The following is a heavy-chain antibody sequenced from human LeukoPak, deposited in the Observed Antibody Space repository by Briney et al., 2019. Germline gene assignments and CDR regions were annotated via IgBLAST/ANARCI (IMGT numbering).Heavy chain of an antibody. D-gene: IGHD5-12*01. CDR3: ACNAVTYSAYDREEDPSDI. CDR2: INHSGRT. V-gene: IGHV4-34*01. CDR1: GGSFTGNY. J-gene: IGHJ3*02. Sequence: SETLSLTCAVYGGSFTGNYWRWIRQPPGKGLEWIGEINHSGRTKYNPSLKSRVTMSVDASTNQFFLRLTSVTAADTAVYYCACNAVTYSAYDREEDPSDIWGQGTLVTVSS.